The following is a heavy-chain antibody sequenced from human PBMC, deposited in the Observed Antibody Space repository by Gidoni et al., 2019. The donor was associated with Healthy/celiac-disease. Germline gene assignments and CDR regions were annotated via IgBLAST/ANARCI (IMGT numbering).Heavy chain of an antibody. J-gene: IGHJ6*02. CDR3: SRPGDVGHRIGCVQYYGMDV. CDR2: IRIKANSYAT. V-gene: IGHV3-73*02. D-gene: IGHD1-1*01. Sequence: EVQPVASGGGVVRPGGSLKLSCAAPGFTYRGSAIHWVRQASGNGVEWVGRIRIKANSYATACASSVKGMFTISRVDSKNTAYLLMNSLKTEDTAVYYFSRPGDVGHRIGCVQYYGMDVWGQGTTVTVSS. CDR1: GFTYRGSA.